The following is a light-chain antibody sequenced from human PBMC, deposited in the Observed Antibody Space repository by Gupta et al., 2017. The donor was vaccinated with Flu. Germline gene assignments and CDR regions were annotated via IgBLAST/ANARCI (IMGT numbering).Light chain of an antibody. J-gene: IGLJ3*02. CDR2: EVS. CDR1: SSDVGGYNF. Sequence: SITISCTGISSDVGGYNFVSWYQQHPGKAPKLMMYEVSNRPSGVSNRFSGSKSGNTASLTISGLQAEDEADYYCSSYTSSSTLGFGGGTKLTVL. CDR3: SSYTSSSTLG. V-gene: IGLV2-14*01.